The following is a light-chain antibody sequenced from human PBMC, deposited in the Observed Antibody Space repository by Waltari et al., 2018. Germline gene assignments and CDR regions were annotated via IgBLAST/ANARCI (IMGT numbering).Light chain of an antibody. V-gene: IGKV4-1*01. CDR2: WAS. CDR1: QSVLYSSNNKNH. CDR3: QQYYSILRT. Sequence: DIVMTQSPNSLSVSLVESATINCKSSQSVLYSSNNKNHLAWYQQKPGQPPKLLIYWASTRESGVPGRFSGSGSGNDFTLTISSLQAEDVATYYCQQYYSILRTFGQGTKVEIK. J-gene: IGKJ1*01.